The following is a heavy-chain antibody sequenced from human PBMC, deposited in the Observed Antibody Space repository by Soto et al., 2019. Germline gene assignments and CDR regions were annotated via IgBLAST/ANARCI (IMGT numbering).Heavy chain of an antibody. CDR3: ARDLKGGVPYGMDV. CDR2: IYYSGST. CDR1: GGSISSGGYY. V-gene: IGHV4-31*03. Sequence: PSETLSLTCTVSGGSISSGGYYWSWIRQHPGKGLEWIGYIYYSGSTYYNPSLKSRVTISVDTSKNQFSLKLSSVTAADTAVYYCARDLKGGVPYGMDVWGQGTTVTVSS. D-gene: IGHD2-2*01. J-gene: IGHJ6*02.